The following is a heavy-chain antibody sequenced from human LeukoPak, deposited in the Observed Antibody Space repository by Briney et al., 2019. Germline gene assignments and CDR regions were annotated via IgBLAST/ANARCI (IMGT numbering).Heavy chain of an antibody. CDR3: ARASPISRGFDY. V-gene: IGHV3-30*04. CDR2: ISYDGSNK. J-gene: IGHJ4*02. D-gene: IGHD1-14*01. Sequence: PGGSLRLSCAASGFTFSSYAMHWVRQAPGKWLEWVAVISYDGSNKYYADSVKGRFTISRDNAKNSLYLQMNSLRAEDTAVYYCARASPISRGFDYWGQGTLVTVSS. CDR1: GFTFSSYA.